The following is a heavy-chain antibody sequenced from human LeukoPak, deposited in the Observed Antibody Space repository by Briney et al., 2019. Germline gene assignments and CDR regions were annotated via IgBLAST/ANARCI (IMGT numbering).Heavy chain of an antibody. D-gene: IGHD6-6*01. CDR3: ARGYSSSSGAFDI. V-gene: IGHV1-69*13. CDR1: GYTLTELS. Sequence: ASVKVSCKVSGYTLTELSMHWVRQAPGQGLEWMGGIIPIFGTANYAQKFQGRVTITADESTSTAYMELGSLRSEDTAVYYCARGYSSSSGAFDIWGQGTMVTVSS. J-gene: IGHJ3*02. CDR2: IIPIFGTA.